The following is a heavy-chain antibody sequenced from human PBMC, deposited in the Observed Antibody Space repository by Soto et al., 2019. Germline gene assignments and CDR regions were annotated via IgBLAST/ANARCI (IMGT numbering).Heavy chain of an antibody. CDR2: IIPIFGTA. CDR3: ASITMVRGVIIKGFDY. V-gene: IGHV1-69*01. Sequence: QVQLVQSGAEVKKPGSSVKVSCKASGGTFSSYAISWVRQAPGQGLEWMGGIIPIFGTANYAQKFQGRVTITADESTSTAYMELSSLRSGDTAVYYCASITMVRGVIIKGFDYWGQGTLVTVSS. J-gene: IGHJ4*02. D-gene: IGHD3-10*01. CDR1: GGTFSSYA.